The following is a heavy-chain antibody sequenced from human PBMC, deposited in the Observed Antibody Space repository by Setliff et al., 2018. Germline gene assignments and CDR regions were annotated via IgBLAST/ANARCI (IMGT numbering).Heavy chain of an antibody. D-gene: IGHD4-17*01. CDR1: GDPFNAYG. J-gene: IGHJ6*03. CDR2: IIPVLGMT. V-gene: IGHV1-69*10. Sequence: GASVKVSCKASGDPFNAYGVSWVRQAPGQGLEWMGAIIPVLGMTDYARKFQGRLTITADQSTTTVYMELSSLRFDDTALYYCARGPSLTVTPSRLIYFYHMDVWGTGTTVTVSS. CDR3: ARGPSLTVTPSRLIYFYHMDV.